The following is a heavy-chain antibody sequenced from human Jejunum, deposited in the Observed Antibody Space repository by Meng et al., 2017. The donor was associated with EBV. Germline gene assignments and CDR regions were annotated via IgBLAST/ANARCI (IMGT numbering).Heavy chain of an antibody. CDR3: TRESTTGCVDY. V-gene: IGHV6-1*01. CDR1: GDSVFSNSAA. Sequence: HVQLPPPRAGLVKPSQTLSLTCAISGDSVFSNSAACNWISQSPARGLEWLGRTFYRSMWYNHYAPSVESRITINADTSKNQFSLQLNSVTPEDTAVYYCTRESTTGCVDYWGQGTLVTVSS. J-gene: IGHJ4*02. D-gene: IGHD1-1*01. CDR2: TFYRSMWYN.